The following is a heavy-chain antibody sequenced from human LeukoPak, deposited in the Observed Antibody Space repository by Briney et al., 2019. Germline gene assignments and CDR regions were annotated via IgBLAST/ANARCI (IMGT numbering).Heavy chain of an antibody. D-gene: IGHD3-16*02. CDR1: GGSFSGYY. V-gene: IGHV4-34*01. CDR3: ARLSVYRNWYFDL. CDR2: INHSGST. Sequence: TASETLSLTCAVYGGSFSGYYWSWIRQPPGKGLEWIGEINHSGSTNYNPSLKSRVTISVDTSKNQFSLKLSSVTAADTAVYYCARLSVYRNWYFDLWGRGTLVTVSS. J-gene: IGHJ2*01.